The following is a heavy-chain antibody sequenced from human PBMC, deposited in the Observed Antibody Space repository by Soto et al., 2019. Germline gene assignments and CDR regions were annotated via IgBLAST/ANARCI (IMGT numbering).Heavy chain of an antibody. J-gene: IGHJ4*02. CDR3: ARDYSSYGPFDY. CDR2: ISSSSSTI. V-gene: IGHV3-48*01. D-gene: IGHD5-18*01. CDR1: GFTLSSYS. Sequence: GVSLRLSCAASGFTLSSYSLNWVRQAPGKGLEWVSYISSSSSTIYYADSVKGRFTISRDNAKNSLYLQMNSLRAEDTAVYYCARDYSSYGPFDYWGQGTLVTVAS.